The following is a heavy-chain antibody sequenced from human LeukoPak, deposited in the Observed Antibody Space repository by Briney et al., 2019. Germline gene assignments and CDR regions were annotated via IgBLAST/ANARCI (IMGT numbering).Heavy chain of an antibody. D-gene: IGHD3-22*01. CDR2: IRYDGSNK. V-gene: IGHV3-30*02. J-gene: IGHJ4*02. Sequence: GGSLRLSCAASGFTFSSYGTHWVRQAPGKGLEWVAFIRYDGSNKYYADSVKGRFTISRDNSKKTLYLQMNSLRPEDTAVYYCAKDFSVYYYDSRVLDYWGQGTLVTVSS. CDR1: GFTFSSYG. CDR3: AKDFSVYYYDSRVLDY.